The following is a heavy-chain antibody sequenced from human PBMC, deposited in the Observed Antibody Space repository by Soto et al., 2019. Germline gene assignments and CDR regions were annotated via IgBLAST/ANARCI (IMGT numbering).Heavy chain of an antibody. CDR1: GFTFSSYA. Sequence: EVQLVESGGGLVQPGGSLRLSCAASGFTFSSYAMAWVRQAPGKGLEWVSTISGSGGSTYYADSVKGRFTISRDNSKNTLHLQMNSLRAEDTAVYYCAKDLYGDYGRLFDYWGQGTLVTVSS. D-gene: IGHD4-17*01. V-gene: IGHV3-23*04. CDR2: ISGSGGST. J-gene: IGHJ4*02. CDR3: AKDLYGDYGRLFDY.